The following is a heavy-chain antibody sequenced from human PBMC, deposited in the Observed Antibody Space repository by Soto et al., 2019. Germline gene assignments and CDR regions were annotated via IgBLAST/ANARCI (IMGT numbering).Heavy chain of an antibody. D-gene: IGHD3-10*01. V-gene: IGHV3-30-3*01. CDR3: ARGLGRRITMVRGVPEPQAADY. J-gene: IGHJ4*02. Sequence: PGGSLRLSCAASGFTFSSYAMHWVRQAPGKGLEWVAVISYDGSNKYYADSVKGRFTISRDNSKNTLYLQMNSLRAEDTAVYYCARGLGRRITMVRGVPEPQAADYWGQGTLVTVSS. CDR2: ISYDGSNK. CDR1: GFTFSSYA.